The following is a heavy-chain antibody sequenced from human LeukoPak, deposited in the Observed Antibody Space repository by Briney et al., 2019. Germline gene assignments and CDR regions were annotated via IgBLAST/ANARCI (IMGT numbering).Heavy chain of an antibody. Sequence: PGGSLRLSCAASGFTFSSYAMHWVRQAPGKGLEWVAVISYDGSNKYYADPVKGRFTISRDNSKNTLYLQMNSLRAEDTAVYYCARVDPAAGPFDYWGQGTLVTVSS. J-gene: IGHJ4*02. CDR1: GFTFSSYA. V-gene: IGHV3-30-3*01. CDR3: ARVDPAAGPFDY. D-gene: IGHD6-13*01. CDR2: ISYDGSNK.